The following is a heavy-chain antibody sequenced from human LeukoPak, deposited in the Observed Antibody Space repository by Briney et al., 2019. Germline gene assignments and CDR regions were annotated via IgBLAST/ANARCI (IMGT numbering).Heavy chain of an antibody. Sequence: SETLSLTCTVSGGSISSSSYYWGWIRQPPGKGLEWIGSIYYSGSTYYNPSLRSRATISVDTSNNHFSLRLTSVTAADTAVYYCARNDFWNGYPFDCWGHGTLVTVSS. D-gene: IGHD3-3*01. V-gene: IGHV4-39*07. CDR3: ARNDFWNGYPFDC. CDR1: GGSISSSSYY. J-gene: IGHJ4*01. CDR2: IYYSGST.